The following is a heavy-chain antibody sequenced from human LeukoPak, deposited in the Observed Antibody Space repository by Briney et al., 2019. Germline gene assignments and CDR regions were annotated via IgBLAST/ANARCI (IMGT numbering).Heavy chain of an antibody. Sequence: GRSLRLSCAVSGFTFDDYAMHWVRQVPGKGLEWVSGINWNSDSIGYADSVKGRFTTSRDNAKNSLFLQMNSLRAEDTAVYYCAREYDSGSYYNFGYWGQGTLVTVSS. CDR1: GFTFDDYA. CDR3: AREYDSGSYYNFGY. J-gene: IGHJ4*02. CDR2: INWNSDSI. D-gene: IGHD3-10*01. V-gene: IGHV3-9*01.